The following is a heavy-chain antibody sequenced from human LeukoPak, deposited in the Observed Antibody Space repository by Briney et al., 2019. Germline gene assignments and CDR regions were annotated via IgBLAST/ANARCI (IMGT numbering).Heavy chain of an antibody. CDR1: GGSFSGYY. CDR2: INHSGST. V-gene: IGHV4-34*01. J-gene: IGHJ4*02. Sequence: SETLSLTCAVYGGSFSGYYWSWIRQPPGKGLEWIGEINHSGSTNYNPSLKSRVTISVDTSKNQFSLKLSSVTAADTAVYYCARGPDYGLSSFDYWGQGTLVTVSS. CDR3: ARGPDYGLSSFDY. D-gene: IGHD3-10*01.